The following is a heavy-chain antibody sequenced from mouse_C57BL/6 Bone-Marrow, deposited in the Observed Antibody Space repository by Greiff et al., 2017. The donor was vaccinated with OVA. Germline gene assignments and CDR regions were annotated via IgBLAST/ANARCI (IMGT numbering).Heavy chain of an antibody. CDR1: GYTFTSYW. Sequence: QVLLQQPGAELVKPGASVKLSCKASGYTFTSYWMHWVKQRPGQGLEWIGMIHPNSGSTNYNEKFKSKATLTVDKSSSTAYMQLSSLTSEDSAVDYCASIYDGYSWFAYWGQGTLVTVSA. D-gene: IGHD2-3*01. V-gene: IGHV1-64*01. J-gene: IGHJ3*01. CDR3: ASIYDGYSWFAY. CDR2: IHPNSGST.